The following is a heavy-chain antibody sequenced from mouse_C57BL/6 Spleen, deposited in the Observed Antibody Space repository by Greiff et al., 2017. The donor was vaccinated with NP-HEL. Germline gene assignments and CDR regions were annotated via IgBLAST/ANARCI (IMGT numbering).Heavy chain of an antibody. Sequence: VQLQQSGAELVRPGASVTLSCKASGYTFTDYEMHWVKQTPVHGLEWIGTIDPETGGTAYNQKFKGKAILTADKSSSTAYMELRSLTSEDSAVYYCTRGRGSFFDDWGQGTTLTVSS. CDR1: GYTFTDYE. V-gene: IGHV1-15*01. CDR3: TRGRGSFFDD. CDR2: IDPETGGT. J-gene: IGHJ2*01.